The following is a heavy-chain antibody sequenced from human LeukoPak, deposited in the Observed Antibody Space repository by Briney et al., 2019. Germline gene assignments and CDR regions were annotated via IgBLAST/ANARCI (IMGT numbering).Heavy chain of an antibody. J-gene: IGHJ5*02. CDR1: GYTFTKYG. V-gene: IGHV1-18*01. CDR2: VSTYNDNT. Sequence: ASVTVSFKVSGYTFTKYGIIWVRQAPGQGREGMGWVSTYNDNTNYAQNLQGRVTITKDTSTSTAYMELRSLRSDDTAVYYCAREFDYYDDSGYSEDLWGQGTLVTVSS. CDR3: AREFDYYDDSGYSEDL. D-gene: IGHD3-22*01.